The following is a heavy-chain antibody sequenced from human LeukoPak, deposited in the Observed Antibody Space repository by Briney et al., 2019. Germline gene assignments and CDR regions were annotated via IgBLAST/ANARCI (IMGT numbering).Heavy chain of an antibody. CDR3: ARDPRLPAQRT. J-gene: IGHJ4*02. Sequence: PSETLSLTCDVHAGAFTGYYWTWIRQPPGKGLEWIGEIYYSGSTNYNPSLKSRVTMSFGTSKNQFSLNLTSVTAADTAVYYCARDPRLPAQRTWGQGTLVTVSS. D-gene: IGHD2-2*01. CDR2: IYYSGST. CDR1: AGAFTGYY. V-gene: IGHV4-34*01.